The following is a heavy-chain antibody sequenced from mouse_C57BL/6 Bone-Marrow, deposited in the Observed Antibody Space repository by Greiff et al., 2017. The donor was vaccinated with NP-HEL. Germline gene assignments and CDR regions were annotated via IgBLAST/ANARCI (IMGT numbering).Heavy chain of an antibody. Sequence: VQLQQSGAELVKPGASVKISCKASGYAFSSYWMNWVQQRPGKGLEWIGQIYPGDGDTNYNGKFKGKATLTADKSSSTAYMQLSSLTSEDSAVYFCAREGYYYGSSPLDYWGQGTTLTVSS. CDR1: GYAFSSYW. J-gene: IGHJ2*01. V-gene: IGHV1-80*01. CDR2: IYPGDGDT. CDR3: AREGYYYGSSPLDY. D-gene: IGHD1-1*01.